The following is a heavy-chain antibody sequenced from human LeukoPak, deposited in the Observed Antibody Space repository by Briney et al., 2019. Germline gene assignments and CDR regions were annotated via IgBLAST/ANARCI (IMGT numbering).Heavy chain of an antibody. V-gene: IGHV4-38-2*02. D-gene: IGHD3-10*01. CDR3: ARGRFAELLFDI. CDR1: GYSISSGYY. CDR2: IYHTGET. Sequence: NLSETLSLTCTVAGYSISSGYYWGWLRQSPGKGLEWIASIYHTGETHYHPSLKSRVSISVDTSNNQFSLRSTSATAADTAMYYCARGRFAELLFDIWGQGTLVTVSS. J-gene: IGHJ4*02.